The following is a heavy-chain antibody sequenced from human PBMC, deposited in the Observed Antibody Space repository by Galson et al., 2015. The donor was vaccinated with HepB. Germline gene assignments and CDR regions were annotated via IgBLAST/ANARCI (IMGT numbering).Heavy chain of an antibody. V-gene: IGHV3-66*01. CDR1: GFTVSSNY. CDR3: ARAGMVRRVIIGVPFFDY. J-gene: IGHJ4*02. Sequence: SLRLSCAASGFTVSSNYMSWVRQAPGKGLEWVSVIYSGGSTYYADPVKGRFTISRDNSKNTLYLQMNSLRAEDTAVYYCARAGMVRRVIIGVPFFDYWGQGTLVTVSS. D-gene: IGHD3-10*01. CDR2: IYSGGST.